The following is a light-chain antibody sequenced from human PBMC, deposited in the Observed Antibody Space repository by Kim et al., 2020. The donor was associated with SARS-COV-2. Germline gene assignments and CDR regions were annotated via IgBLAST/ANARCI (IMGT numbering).Light chain of an antibody. Sequence: VSPGERATRYCRASQSVSSNLAWYQQKPGQAPRLHIYGASTRATGIPARFCGSGSGTEFTLTISSLQSEDFAVYYWQQYNNWPLTFGGGNKVEIK. CDR2: GAS. CDR3: QQYNNWPLT. CDR1: QSVSSN. J-gene: IGKJ4*01. V-gene: IGKV3-15*01.